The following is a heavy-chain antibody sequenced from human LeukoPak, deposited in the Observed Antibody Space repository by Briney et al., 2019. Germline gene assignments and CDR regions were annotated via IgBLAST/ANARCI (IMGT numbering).Heavy chain of an antibody. J-gene: IGHJ4*02. Sequence: GESLKISCKGSGYSFTSYWIGWVRQMPGKGLEWMGIIYPGDSDTRYSPSFQGQVTISADKSISTAYLQWSSLKASDTAMYYCARGLITASVWYSNRGNYFDFWGQGTLVTVSS. V-gene: IGHV5-51*01. CDR2: IYPGDSDT. CDR3: ARGLITASVWYSNRGNYFDF. CDR1: GYSFTSYW. D-gene: IGHD6-19*01.